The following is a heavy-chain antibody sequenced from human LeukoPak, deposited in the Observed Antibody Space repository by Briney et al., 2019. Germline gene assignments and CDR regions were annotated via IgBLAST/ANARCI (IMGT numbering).Heavy chain of an antibody. J-gene: IGHJ6*02. Sequence: SETLSLTCAVSGGSIRSSNWWSWVRQPPGKGLEWIGEIYHSGSTNYNPSLKSRVTISVDKSKNQFSLKLSSVTAADTAVYYCATPPDSYGMDAWGQGTTVTVSS. D-gene: IGHD1-14*01. V-gene: IGHV4-4*02. CDR2: IYHSGST. CDR1: GGSIRSSNW. CDR3: ATPPDSYGMDA.